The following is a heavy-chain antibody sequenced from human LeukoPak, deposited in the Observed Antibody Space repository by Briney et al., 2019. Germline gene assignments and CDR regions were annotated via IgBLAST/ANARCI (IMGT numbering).Heavy chain of an antibody. CDR3: ARRTTMVVVDV. CDR1: GGSFSGYY. Sequence: SETLSLTCAVYGGSFSGYYWSWIRQPPGKGLEWIGEINHSGSTNYNPSLKSRVTISVDASKNQFSLKLSSVAAADTAVYYCARRTTMVVVDVWGQGTLVTVSS. J-gene: IGHJ4*02. V-gene: IGHV4-34*01. D-gene: IGHD3-22*01. CDR2: INHSGST.